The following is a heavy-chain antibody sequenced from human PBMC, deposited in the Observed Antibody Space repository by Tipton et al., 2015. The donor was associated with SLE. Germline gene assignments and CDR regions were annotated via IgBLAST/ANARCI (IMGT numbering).Heavy chain of an antibody. D-gene: IGHD6-13*01. J-gene: IGHJ6*02. CDR2: IYYSGST. Sequence: GLVKPSETLSLTCTVSGGSISSYYWSWIRQPPGKGLEWIGYIYYSGSTNYNPSLKSRVTISVDTSKNQFSLKLSSVTAADTAVYYCARERRSYSSSSSGMDVWGQGTTVTVSS. V-gene: IGHV4-59*01. CDR3: ARERRSYSSSSSGMDV. CDR1: GGSISSYY.